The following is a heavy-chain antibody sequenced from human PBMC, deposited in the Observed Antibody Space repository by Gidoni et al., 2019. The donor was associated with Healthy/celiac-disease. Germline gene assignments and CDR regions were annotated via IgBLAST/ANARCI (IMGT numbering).Heavy chain of an antibody. CDR1: GFTFTSYG. CDR2: ISAYHGNT. V-gene: IGHV1-18*01. Sequence: QVQLVQSGAEVKKPGASVKFSCKASGFTFTSYGSSWVRQAPGQVLEWMGWISAYHGNTNYAQKLQGRVTMTTDTSTSTAYMELRSLRSDDTAVYYCARSEYSGYYGMDVWGQGTTVTVSS. D-gene: IGHD3-10*01. CDR3: ARSEYSGYYGMDV. J-gene: IGHJ6*02.